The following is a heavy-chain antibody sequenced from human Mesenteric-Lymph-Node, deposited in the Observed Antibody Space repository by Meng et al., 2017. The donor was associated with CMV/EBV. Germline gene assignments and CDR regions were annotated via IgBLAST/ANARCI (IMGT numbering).Heavy chain of an antibody. CDR3: ARDIKWKYPAFCFDY. J-gene: IGHJ4*02. D-gene: IGHD1-20*01. Sequence: LSLTCAASGFTFSSYSMNWVRQAPGKGLEWVSSISSSSSYIYYADSVKGRFTISRDNAKNTLYLQMNRLIPEDTAVYYCARDIKWKYPAFCFDYWGQGTLVTVSS. CDR1: GFTFSSYS. V-gene: IGHV3-21*06. CDR2: ISSSSSYI.